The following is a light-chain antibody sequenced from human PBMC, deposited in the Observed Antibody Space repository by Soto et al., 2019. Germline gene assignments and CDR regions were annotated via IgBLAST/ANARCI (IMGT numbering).Light chain of an antibody. CDR3: QQANSPPLT. CDR2: AAS. V-gene: IGKV1-12*01. CDR1: ERINTY. Sequence: DIQMTQSPSSVSASVGDRVTITCRASERINTYLAWYQQQPGKAPKLLIYAASSSQSGVPSRFSGSGSGTEFTLTISNLQPEDFATYYCQQANSPPLTFGGGTKVEIK. J-gene: IGKJ4*01.